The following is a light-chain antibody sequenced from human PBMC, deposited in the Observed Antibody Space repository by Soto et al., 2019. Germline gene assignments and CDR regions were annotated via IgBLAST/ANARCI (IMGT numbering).Light chain of an antibody. CDR3: LQVNSFPLS. J-gene: IGKJ4*01. CDR2: AAS. CDR1: QSISSY. Sequence: DIQMSQSPSSLSASVGDRVTITCRASQSISSYLNWYQQKPGKAPKLLIYAASSLQSGVPSRFTGSGSGTDFTLTITSLQPEDFATYYCLQVNSFPLSFGGGTTGDIK. V-gene: IGKV1-39*01.